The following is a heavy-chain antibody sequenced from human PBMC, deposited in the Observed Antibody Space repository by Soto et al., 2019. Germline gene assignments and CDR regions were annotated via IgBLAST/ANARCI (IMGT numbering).Heavy chain of an antibody. CDR2: INHRGST. CDR1: GGSFSGYY. CDR3: ARGGRSYGSGSYYMRRWFDP. D-gene: IGHD3-10*01. Sequence: QVQLQQWGAGLLKPSETLSLTCAVYGGSFSGYYWSWIRQPPGKGLEWIGEINHRGSTNYNPSLKSRVTTSVDTSKNQFSLKLSSVTAADTAVYYCARGGRSYGSGSYYMRRWFDPWGQGTLVTVSS. J-gene: IGHJ5*02. V-gene: IGHV4-34*01.